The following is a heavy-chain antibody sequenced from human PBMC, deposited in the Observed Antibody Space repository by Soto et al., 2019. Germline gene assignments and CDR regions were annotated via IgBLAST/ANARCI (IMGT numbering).Heavy chain of an antibody. CDR3: ARSGSGSGWL. V-gene: IGHV4-61*01. D-gene: IGHD6-19*01. CDR1: GGSVSSGHFY. Sequence: QVQLQESGPGLVKPSETLSLTCTVSGGSVSSGHFYWSWIRQPPGKGLEWIGYIYYSGSTKYNPSLRSRVNILVDTYKHQFSLKLTSVTAADTAGYYCARSGSGSGWLGGQGTLVTVSS. J-gene: IGHJ4*02. CDR2: IYYSGST.